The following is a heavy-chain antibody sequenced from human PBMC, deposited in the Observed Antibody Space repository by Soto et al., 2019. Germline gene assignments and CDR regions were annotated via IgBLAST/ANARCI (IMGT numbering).Heavy chain of an antibody. Sequence: QVQLQESGPGLVKPSQTLSLTCTVSGGSISSGGYSWNWIRQHPGKGLEWIGYIYYSGSTYYNPSLKRLATISVDTSKNQFSQKLSSVAAADTAVYCCARNWAYGSGSYRFDYWGQGTLVTVSS. CDR3: ARNWAYGSGSYRFDY. V-gene: IGHV4-31*01. J-gene: IGHJ4*02. CDR2: IYYSGST. D-gene: IGHD3-10*01. CDR1: GGSISSGGYS.